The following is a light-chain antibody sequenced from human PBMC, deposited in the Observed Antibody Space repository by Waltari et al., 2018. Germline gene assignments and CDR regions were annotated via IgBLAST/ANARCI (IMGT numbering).Light chain of an antibody. CDR1: SSDAGGYNY. V-gene: IGLV2-11*01. CDR3: CSYAGSYTFV. J-gene: IGLJ2*01. CDR2: DVN. Sequence: QSALTQPRSVSGSPGQSVTISCTGTSSDAGGYNYVSWYQQHPGQAPKFMIYDVNKRPSGVPDRFSGSKSGNTASLTISGLQAEDEADYYCCSYAGSYTFVFGGGTKLTVL.